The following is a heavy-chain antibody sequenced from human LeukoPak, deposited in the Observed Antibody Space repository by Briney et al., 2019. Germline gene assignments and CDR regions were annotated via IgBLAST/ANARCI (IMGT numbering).Heavy chain of an antibody. D-gene: IGHD6-6*01. V-gene: IGHV3-30*04. CDR2: ISYDGSNK. CDR1: GFTFSSYA. J-gene: IGHJ4*02. CDR3: ARDLYSSSTPGY. Sequence: GRSLRLSCAASGFTFSSYAMHWVRQAPGKGLEWVAVISYDGSNKYYADSVKGRFTISRDNSKNTLYLQMNSLRAEGTAVYYCARDLYSSSTPGYWGQGTLVTVSS.